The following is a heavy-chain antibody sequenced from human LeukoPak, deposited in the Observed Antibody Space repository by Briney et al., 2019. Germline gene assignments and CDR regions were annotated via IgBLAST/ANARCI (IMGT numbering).Heavy chain of an antibody. D-gene: IGHD2-21*01. V-gene: IGHV4-38-2*01. CDR2: IYHSGST. Sequence: SETLSLTCAVSGYSISSGYYWGWIRQPPGKGLEWIGSIYHSGSTYYNPSLKSRVTISVDTSKNQFSLKLSPVTAADTAVYYCASSYCGGDCENWFDPWGQGTLVTVSS. CDR1: GYSISSGYY. CDR3: ASSYCGGDCENWFDP. J-gene: IGHJ5*02.